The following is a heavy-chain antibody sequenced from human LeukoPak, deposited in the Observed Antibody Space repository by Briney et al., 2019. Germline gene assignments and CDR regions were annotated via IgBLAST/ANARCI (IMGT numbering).Heavy chain of an antibody. J-gene: IGHJ1*01. CDR2: IYTSGST. V-gene: IGHV4-4*07. D-gene: IGHD3-22*01. Sequence: PSETLSLTCTVSGGSISSYCWSWIRQPAGKGLEWIGRIYTSGSTNYNPSLKSRVTMSVDTSKNQFSLKLSSVTAADTAVYYCARVGYSSGYQYFQHWGQGTLVTVSS. CDR3: ARVGYSSGYQYFQH. CDR1: GGSISSYC.